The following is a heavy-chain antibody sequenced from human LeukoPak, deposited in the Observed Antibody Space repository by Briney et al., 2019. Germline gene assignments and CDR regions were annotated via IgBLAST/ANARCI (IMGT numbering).Heavy chain of an antibody. V-gene: IGHV3-30-3*01. Sequence: PGRSLRLSCAASGLTFSSYAMHWVRQAPGKGLEWVAVISYDGSNKYYADSVKGRFTISRDNSKNTLYLQMNSLRAEDTAVYYCASGRIQLWLFTQQQDFDYWGQGTLVTVSS. CDR3: ASGRIQLWLFTQQQDFDY. CDR2: ISYDGSNK. CDR1: GLTFSSYA. D-gene: IGHD5-18*01. J-gene: IGHJ4*02.